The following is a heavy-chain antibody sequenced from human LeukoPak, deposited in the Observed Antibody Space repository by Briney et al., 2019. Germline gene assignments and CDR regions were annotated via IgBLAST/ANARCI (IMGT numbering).Heavy chain of an antibody. J-gene: IGHJ4*02. CDR2: ISWNSGTI. V-gene: IGHV3-9*01. CDR1: GFTFDDYA. CDR3: ARGRWFGESPFDY. D-gene: IGHD3-10*01. Sequence: PGGSLRLSCAASGFTFDDYAMHWVRQAPGKGLEWVSGISWNSGTIGYADSVKGRFTISRDNAKNSLYLQVDSLITEDTAFYYCARGRWFGESPFDYWGQGTLVTVSS.